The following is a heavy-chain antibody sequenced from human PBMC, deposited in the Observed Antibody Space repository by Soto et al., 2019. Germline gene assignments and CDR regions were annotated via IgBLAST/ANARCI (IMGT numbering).Heavy chain of an antibody. V-gene: IGHV4-59*02. CDR1: GVSVSSYF. CDR2: TYHRGST. Sequence: SETLSLTCSVSGVSVSSYFWSWIRQPPGRGLEWIGYTYHRGSTNYSPSLKSRVAISLDTSENQFSLKVNSVTAADTAVYYCARIGGYHGPLDYWGQGTPVTVSS. CDR3: ARIGGYHGPLDY. D-gene: IGHD3-16*02. J-gene: IGHJ4*02.